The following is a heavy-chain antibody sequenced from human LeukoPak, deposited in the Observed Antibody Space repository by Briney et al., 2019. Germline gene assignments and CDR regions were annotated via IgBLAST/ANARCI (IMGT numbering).Heavy chain of an antibody. CDR2: IYYSGST. Sequence: SETLSLTCTVSGGSISSSSYYWGWIRQPPGKGLEWIGSIYYSGSTYYNPSLKSRVTISVDTSKNQFSLKLSSVTAADTAVYYCARDYDILTGLYYYGMDVWGQGTTVTVSS. CDR1: GGSISSSSYY. D-gene: IGHD3-9*01. CDR3: ARDYDILTGLYYYGMDV. J-gene: IGHJ6*02. V-gene: IGHV4-39*02.